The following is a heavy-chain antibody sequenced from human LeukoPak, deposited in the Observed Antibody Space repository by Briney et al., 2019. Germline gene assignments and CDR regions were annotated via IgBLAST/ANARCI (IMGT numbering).Heavy chain of an antibody. CDR1: GFTFSSYD. CDR2: ISGSGGST. V-gene: IGHV3-23*01. D-gene: IGHD3-10*01. Sequence: GGSLRLSCAASGFTFSSYDMSWVSQAPGKGLEWVSAISGSGGSTYYADSVKGRFTISRDNSKNTLYLQMNSLRAEDTAVYYCARGSMVRGVSLGYYMDVWGKGTTVTVSS. J-gene: IGHJ6*03. CDR3: ARGSMVRGVSLGYYMDV.